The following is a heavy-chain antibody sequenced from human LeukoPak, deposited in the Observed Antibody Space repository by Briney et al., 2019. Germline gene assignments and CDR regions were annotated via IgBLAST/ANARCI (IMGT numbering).Heavy chain of an antibody. J-gene: IGHJ4*02. D-gene: IGHD3-10*01. V-gene: IGHV4-4*02. CDR3: ATTEQLHYYGSGSPIDF. CDR2: IYHSGST. CDR1: GGSISSSNW. Sequence: NPSGTLSLTCAVSGGSISSSNWWSWVRQPPGKGLEWIGEIYHSGSTNYNPSLKSRVTMSVDTSKKQFSLKLGSVTAADTAVYYCATTEQLHYYGSGSPIDFWGQGTLVTVSS.